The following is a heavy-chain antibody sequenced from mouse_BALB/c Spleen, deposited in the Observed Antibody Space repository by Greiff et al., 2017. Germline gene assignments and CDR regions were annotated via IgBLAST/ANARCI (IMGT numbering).Heavy chain of an antibody. CDR2: ISSGSSTI. CDR3: ARVGDGYYAVDY. J-gene: IGHJ4*01. CDR1: GFTFSSFG. Sequence: EVHLVESGGGLVQPGGSRKLSCAASGFTFSSFGMHWVRQAPEKGLEWVAYISSGSSTIYYADTVKGRFTISRDNPKNTLFLQMTSLRSEDTAMYYCARVGDGYYAVDYWGQGTAVTVSA. D-gene: IGHD2-3*01. V-gene: IGHV5-17*02.